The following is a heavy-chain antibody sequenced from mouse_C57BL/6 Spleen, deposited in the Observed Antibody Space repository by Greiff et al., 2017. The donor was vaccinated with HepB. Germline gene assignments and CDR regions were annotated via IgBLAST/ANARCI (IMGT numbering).Heavy chain of an antibody. CDR3: ASSEINSYHIGR. CDR1: GYTFPSYW. J-gene: IGHJ2*01. D-gene: IGHD3-1*01. V-gene: IGHV1-50*01. Sequence: VQLQQPGAELLNPVSSLELSCKASGYTFPSYWMQWVQQRPGQGLEWIGEIDPSDSYTNYNQKFKGKATLTVDTSSSTAYMQLRSLTSEDSADYYGASSEINSYHIGRWGEGTTPTVSS. CDR2: IDPSDSYT.